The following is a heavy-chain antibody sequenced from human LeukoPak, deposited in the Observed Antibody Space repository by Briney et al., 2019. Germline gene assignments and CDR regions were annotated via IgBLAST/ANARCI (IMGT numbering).Heavy chain of an antibody. Sequence: GGSLRLSCAASEFTFSAFWMSWVRQAPGKGLEWVADINQDGSAKHYVDSVKGRFTVSRDNAENSLYLQTNSLRAEDTAVYYCARLWGDATIFDLWGQGTLVTVSS. D-gene: IGHD5-12*01. J-gene: IGHJ4*02. CDR2: INQDGSAK. CDR3: ARLWGDATIFDL. V-gene: IGHV3-7*01. CDR1: EFTFSAFW.